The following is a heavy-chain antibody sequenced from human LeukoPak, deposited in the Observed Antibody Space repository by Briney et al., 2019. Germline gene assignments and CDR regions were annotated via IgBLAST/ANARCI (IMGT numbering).Heavy chain of an antibody. CDR2: ISWNSGSI. V-gene: IGHV3-9*01. CDR3: ARDLWDKADSSGYLYYYYYMDV. J-gene: IGHJ6*03. CDR1: GFTFDDYA. Sequence: PGGSLRLSCAASGFTFDDYAMHWVRQAPGKGLEWVSGISWNSGSIGYADSVKGRFTISRDNAKNSLYLQMNSLRAEDTAVYYCARDLWDKADSSGYLYYYYYMDVWGKGTTVTVSS. D-gene: IGHD3-22*01.